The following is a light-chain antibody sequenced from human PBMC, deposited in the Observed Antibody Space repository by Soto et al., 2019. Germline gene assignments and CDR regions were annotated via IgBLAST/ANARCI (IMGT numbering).Light chain of an antibody. CDR2: GAS. Sequence: DIVLTQSPATLSVSPGERATLSCRASLPISNKLAWYQQRPGQSLRLLIYGASARAHGVPARCSGSGSATEFTLTISSLQSEDLAVYYCQQYENWPPAVTFGGGTNVEIK. CDR3: QQYENWPPAVT. CDR1: LPISNK. V-gene: IGKV3-15*01. J-gene: IGKJ4*01.